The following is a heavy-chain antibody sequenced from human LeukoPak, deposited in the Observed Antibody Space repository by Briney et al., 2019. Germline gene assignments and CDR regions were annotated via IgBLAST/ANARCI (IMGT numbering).Heavy chain of an antibody. CDR2: ISAYNGNT. Sequence: ASVKVSCKASGYTFTDYFMHWVRQAPGQGLEWTGWISAYNGNTNSAQKFQGRVSMTTDTSTSTTYMELRSLRSDDTAVYYCARSAVMNYDILTSYSPSGFGPWGQGTLVTVSS. CDR3: ARSAVMNYDILTSYSPSGFGP. J-gene: IGHJ5*02. V-gene: IGHV1-18*04. CDR1: GYTFTDYF. D-gene: IGHD3-9*01.